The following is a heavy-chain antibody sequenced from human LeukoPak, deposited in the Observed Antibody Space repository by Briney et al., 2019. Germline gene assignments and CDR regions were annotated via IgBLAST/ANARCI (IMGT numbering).Heavy chain of an antibody. D-gene: IGHD3-22*01. J-gene: IGHJ4*02. CDR1: GGSFSAYA. CDR3: ASNTNYYEGSGHYVFDY. Sequence: SVKVSCKPSGGSFSAYASSWVRQAPGQGLEWMGGIIPILGTAKYAKNFQGRVTIAADEFTSTAHMELSSLRSEDTAVYYCASNTNYYEGSGHYVFDYWGQGTLVTISS. CDR2: IIPILGTA. V-gene: IGHV1-69*13.